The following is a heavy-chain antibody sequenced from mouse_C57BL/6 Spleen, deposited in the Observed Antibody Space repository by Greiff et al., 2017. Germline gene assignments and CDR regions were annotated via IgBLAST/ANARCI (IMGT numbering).Heavy chain of an antibody. CDR1: GFNIKDDY. D-gene: IGHD2-1*01. Sequence: VQLQQSGAELVRPGASVKLSCTASGFNIKDDYMHWVKQRPEQGLEWIGWLDPENGDPDYASKFKGKATITADTSSNTAYLQLSSLTSEDSSVEYCTTPYGNYGYFDVGGTGPTVNVSP. J-gene: IGHJ1*03. CDR3: TTPYGNYGYFDV. V-gene: IGHV14-4*01. CDR2: LDPENGDP.